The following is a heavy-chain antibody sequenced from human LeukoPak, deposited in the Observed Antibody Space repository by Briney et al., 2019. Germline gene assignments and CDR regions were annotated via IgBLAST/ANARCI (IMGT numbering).Heavy chain of an antibody. CDR2: INPNSGGT. V-gene: IGHV1-2*02. CDR3: AGDIAAAGYNWFDP. J-gene: IGHJ5*02. Sequence: GASVKVSCKASGYTFSDYYIHWVRQAPGQGLEWMGWINPNSGGTNYAQKFQGRVTMTRDTSISTAYMELSRLRSDDTAVYYCAGDIAAAGYNWFDPWGQGTLVTVSS. CDR1: GYTFSDYY. D-gene: IGHD6-13*01.